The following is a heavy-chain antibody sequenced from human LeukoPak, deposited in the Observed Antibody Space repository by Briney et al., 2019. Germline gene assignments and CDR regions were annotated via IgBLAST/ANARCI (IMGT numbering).Heavy chain of an antibody. D-gene: IGHD2-15*01. CDR3: ARGADGVSSNSRGWFDP. CDR1: GFTFSSFR. CDR2: ISGSSSDI. J-gene: IGHJ5*02. Sequence: GGSLRLSCAASGFTFSSFRMNWVRQAPGKGLEWVSSISGSSSDIYYADSVKGRFTISRDNAKKSLYLQMNSLRAEDTAVYSCARGADGVSSNSRGWFDPWGQGTLVTVSS. V-gene: IGHV3-21*01.